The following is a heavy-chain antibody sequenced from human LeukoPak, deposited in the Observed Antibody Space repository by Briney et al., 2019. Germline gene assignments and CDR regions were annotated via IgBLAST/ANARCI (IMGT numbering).Heavy chain of an antibody. V-gene: IGHV4-59*13. CDR3: ATLDGDGYNPPIDY. J-gene: IGHJ4*02. CDR1: GGSISSYY. Sequence: PSETLSLTCTVSGGSISSYYWSSIRQPPGKGLEWIGYIYYSGSTNYNPSLKSRVTISVDTSKNQFSLKLSSVTAAGTAVYYCATLDGDGYNPPIDYWGQGTLVTVSS. D-gene: IGHD5-24*01. CDR2: IYYSGST.